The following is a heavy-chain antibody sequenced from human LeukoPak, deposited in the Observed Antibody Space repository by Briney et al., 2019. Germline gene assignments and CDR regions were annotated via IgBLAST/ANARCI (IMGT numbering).Heavy chain of an antibody. J-gene: IGHJ3*02. CDR3: ARLVYANDAFDI. V-gene: IGHV4-34*01. CDR1: GGSFSGYY. CDR2: INHSGST. Sequence: SETLSLTCAVSGGSFSGYYWSWIRQPPGKGLEWIGEINHSGSTNYNPSLKSRVTISVDTSKNQFSLKLSSVTAADTAVYYCARLVYANDAFDIWGQGTMVTVSS. D-gene: IGHD2-8*01.